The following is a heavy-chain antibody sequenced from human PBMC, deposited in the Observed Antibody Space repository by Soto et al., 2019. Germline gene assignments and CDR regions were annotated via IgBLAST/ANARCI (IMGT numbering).Heavy chain of an antibody. CDR3: ARMGPYYYGMSV. Sequence: SGPTLVNPTPTLTLTCTFSGFSLSTSGMCVSWIRQPPGKALEWLALIDWDDDKYYSTSLKTRLTISKDTTKNQEVLTITNIDPVDTATYYFARMGPYYYGMSVWGQGTTVTVSS. CDR1: GFSLSTSGMC. CDR2: IDWDDDK. J-gene: IGHJ6*02. V-gene: IGHV2-70*01.